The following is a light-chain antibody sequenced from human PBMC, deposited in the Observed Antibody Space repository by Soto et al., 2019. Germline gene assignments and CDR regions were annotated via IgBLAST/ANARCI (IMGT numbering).Light chain of an antibody. V-gene: IGKV1-39*01. CDR1: QSISRY. CDR3: QQTYSTLFT. Sequence: DIQMTQSPSALSASVGDRVTITCRASQSISRYLNWYQQKPGKAPEPLIYAASSLQSGVQSRFSGSGSGTDFTLTISNLQPEDFATYFCQQTYSTLFTFGPGTKVEIK. CDR2: AAS. J-gene: IGKJ3*01.